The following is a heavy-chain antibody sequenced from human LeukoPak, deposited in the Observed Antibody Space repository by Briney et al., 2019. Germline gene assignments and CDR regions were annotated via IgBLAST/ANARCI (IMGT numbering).Heavy chain of an antibody. CDR3: AREDRYGDYRVGYYYYYMDV. D-gene: IGHD4-17*01. CDR2: ISGYNGNT. CDR1: GYTFTGYY. J-gene: IGHJ6*03. V-gene: IGHV1-18*04. Sequence: ASVKVSCKASGYTFTGYYMHWVRQAPGQGLEWMGWISGYNGNTNYAQKLQDRVTMTTDTSTSTAYMELRSLRSDDTAVYYCAREDRYGDYRVGYYYYYMDVWGKGTTVTVSS.